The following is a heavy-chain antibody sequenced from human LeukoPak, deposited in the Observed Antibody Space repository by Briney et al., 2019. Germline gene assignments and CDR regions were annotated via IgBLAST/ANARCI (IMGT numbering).Heavy chain of an antibody. D-gene: IGHD7-27*01. CDR1: GGSLIVYY. CDR2: IYYTGTT. CDR3: ARDRANWGCSDY. Sequence: GTLSLTFTVSGGSLIVYYWSWIRQPPGKGREWIGHIYYTGTTDYNPSLKRRVTISVDTSKNQSSVRLGSVTAEDRAVYCCARDRANWGCSDYWGEGTLVTVSS. J-gene: IGHJ4*02. V-gene: IGHV4-59*01.